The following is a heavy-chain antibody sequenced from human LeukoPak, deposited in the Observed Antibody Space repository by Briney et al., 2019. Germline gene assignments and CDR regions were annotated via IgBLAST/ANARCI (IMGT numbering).Heavy chain of an antibody. CDR2: IYTSGST. J-gene: IGHJ6*03. CDR1: GGSISSGSYY. CDR3: ARVGGSFYYMDV. D-gene: IGHD3-16*01. Sequence: SETLSLTCTVSGGSISSGSYYWSWIRQPAGKGLEWIGRIYTSGSTNYNPSLKSRVTISVDTSKNQFSLKLSSVTAADTAIYYCARVGGSFYYMDVWGKGTTVTVSS. V-gene: IGHV4-61*02.